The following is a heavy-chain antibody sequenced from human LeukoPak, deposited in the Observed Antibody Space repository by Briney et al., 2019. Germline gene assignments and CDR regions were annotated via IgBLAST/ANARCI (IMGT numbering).Heavy chain of an antibody. D-gene: IGHD3-9*01. CDR1: GFTFSSYW. J-gene: IGHJ4*02. CDR2: INSDGSST. V-gene: IGHV3-74*01. CDR3: ASPKNAKGYFDWLLDC. Sequence: PGGSLRLSCAASGFTFSSYWMHWVRQAPGKGLVWVSRINSDGSSTSYADSVKGRFTISRDNAKNTLYLQMNSLRAEDTAVYYCASPKNAKGYFDWLLDCWGQGTLVTVSS.